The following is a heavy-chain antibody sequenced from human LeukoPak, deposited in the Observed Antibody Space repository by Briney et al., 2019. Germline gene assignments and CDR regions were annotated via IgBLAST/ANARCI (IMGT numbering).Heavy chain of an antibody. Sequence: SETLSLTCAVYGGSFSGYYWSWIRQPPGKGLEWIGEINHSGSTNYNPSPKSRVTISVDTSKNQFSLKLSSVTAADTAVYYCARALGMYYDSSGYYYYYYYGMDVWGQGTTVTVSS. D-gene: IGHD3-22*01. CDR3: ARALGMYYDSSGYYYYYYYGMDV. CDR1: GGSFSGYY. CDR2: INHSGST. V-gene: IGHV4-34*01. J-gene: IGHJ6*02.